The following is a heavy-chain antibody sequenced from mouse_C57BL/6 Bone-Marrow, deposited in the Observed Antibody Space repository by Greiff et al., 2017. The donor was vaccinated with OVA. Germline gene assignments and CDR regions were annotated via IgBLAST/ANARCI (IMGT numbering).Heavy chain of an antibody. Sequence: QVQLQQSGPGLVQPSQSLSITCTVSGFSLTSYGVHWVRQSQGKGLEWLGVIWSVGSTDYNAAFISRLSISKDNSKSQVFFKMNSLQADDTAIYYCARGGEPRPWAMDYWGQGTSVTVSS. CDR1: GFSLTSYG. V-gene: IGHV2-2*01. CDR2: IWSVGST. CDR3: ARGGEPRPWAMDY. J-gene: IGHJ4*01.